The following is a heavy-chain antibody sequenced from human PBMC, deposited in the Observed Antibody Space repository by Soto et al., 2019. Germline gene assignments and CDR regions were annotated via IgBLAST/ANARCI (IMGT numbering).Heavy chain of an antibody. Sequence: EVQLLESGGGLVQPGGSLRLTCEVYGFTLSSYAMNWVRQAPGKGLEWVSGISGSDDSTRYADSAKGRFTISRDNSKNTLYLQMNSLRVEDTAVYYCAKGKPGVILAVPLDCWGQGSLVTVSS. D-gene: IGHD2-2*01. CDR3: AKGKPGVILAVPLDC. J-gene: IGHJ4*02. V-gene: IGHV3-23*01. CDR1: GFTLSSYA. CDR2: ISGSDDST.